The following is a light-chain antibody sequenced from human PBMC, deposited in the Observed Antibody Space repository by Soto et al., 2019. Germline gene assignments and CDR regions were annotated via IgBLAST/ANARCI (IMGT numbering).Light chain of an antibody. CDR3: SSYGGSNNFWV. Sequence: QSALTQPPSASGSPGQSVTISCTGTSSDVGGYNFVSWYQQHPGKAPKFIIYEVNKRPSGVPDRFSGSKSGNTASLTVSGLQAEDEADYYCSSYGGSNNFWVFGGGTKLTVL. V-gene: IGLV2-8*01. CDR2: EVN. J-gene: IGLJ3*02. CDR1: SSDVGGYNF.